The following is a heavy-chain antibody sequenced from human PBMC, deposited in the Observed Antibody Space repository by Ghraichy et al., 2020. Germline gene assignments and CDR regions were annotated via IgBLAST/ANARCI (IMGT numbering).Heavy chain of an antibody. V-gene: IGHV3-7*01. J-gene: IGHJ4*02. CDR1: GLTLRDYW. Sequence: GGSLRLSCVVSGLTLRDYWGSWIRQAPGKGLEWVAHISPDGSQKYYVDSVKGRVTISKDNAKNSQYLQMNSLRDEDTAIFYCVQWGGSVIWGQGILVTVSS. CDR2: ISPDGSQK. D-gene: IGHD2-21*01. CDR3: VQWGGSVI.